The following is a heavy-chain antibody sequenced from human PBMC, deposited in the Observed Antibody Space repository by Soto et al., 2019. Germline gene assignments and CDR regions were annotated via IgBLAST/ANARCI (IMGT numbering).Heavy chain of an antibody. J-gene: IGHJ5*02. V-gene: IGHV1-69*02. CDR1: GGTFSSYT. CDR3: AGGNGRGWSWFDP. Sequence: QVQLVQSGAEVKKPGSSVKVSCKASGGTFSSYTISWVRQAPGQGLEWMGRIIPILGIANYAQKFQGRVTITADKSRGTDYMELSSLRSEDTAVYYWAGGNGRGWSWFDPWGQGTLVTVSS. CDR2: IIPILGIA. D-gene: IGHD2-8*01.